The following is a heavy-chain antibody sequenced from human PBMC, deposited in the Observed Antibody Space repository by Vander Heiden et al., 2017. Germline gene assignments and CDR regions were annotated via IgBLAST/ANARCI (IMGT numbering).Heavy chain of an antibody. D-gene: IGHD2-15*01. J-gene: IGHJ4*02. CDR1: GGSLSSSSYY. CDR2: IYYSGST. Sequence: QLQLQESGPGLVKPSETLSLTCTVSGGSLSSSSYYWGWIRQPPGKGLEWIGSIYYSGSTYYNPSLKSRVTISVDTSKNQFSLKLSSVTAADTAVYYCARHGCSGGSCYPIDYWGQGTLVTVSS. CDR3: ARHGCSGGSCYPIDY. V-gene: IGHV4-39*01.